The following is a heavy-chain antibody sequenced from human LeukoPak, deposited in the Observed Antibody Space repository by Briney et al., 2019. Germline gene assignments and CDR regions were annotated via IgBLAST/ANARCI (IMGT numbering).Heavy chain of an antibody. CDR3: AKDPYSYGSYFDY. CDR2: IWYDGRDK. V-gene: IGHV3-30*02. D-gene: IGHD5-18*01. J-gene: IGHJ4*02. Sequence: PGGSLRLSCAASGFTFSSCGMHWVRQAPGKGLEWVAFIWYDGRDKYYADSVKGQFTISRDNSKNTLYLQMNSLRAEDTAVYYCAKDPYSYGSYFDYWGQGTLVTVSS. CDR1: GFTFSSCG.